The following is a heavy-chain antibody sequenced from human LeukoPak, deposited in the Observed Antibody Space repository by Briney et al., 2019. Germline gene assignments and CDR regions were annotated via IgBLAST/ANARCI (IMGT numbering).Heavy chain of an antibody. Sequence: GSLRLSCAASGFTVSSSYMYWIRQPPGKGLEWIGEINHSGSTNYNPSLKSRVTISVDTSKNQFSLKLSSVTAADTAVYYCARGGLRFLEENWFDPWGQGTLVTVSS. CDR1: GFTVSSSY. CDR2: INHSGST. D-gene: IGHD3-3*01. V-gene: IGHV4-34*01. J-gene: IGHJ5*02. CDR3: ARGGLRFLEENWFDP.